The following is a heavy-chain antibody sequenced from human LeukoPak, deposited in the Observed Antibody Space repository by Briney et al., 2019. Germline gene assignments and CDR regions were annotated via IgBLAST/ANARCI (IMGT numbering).Heavy chain of an antibody. CDR2: IYSSGST. D-gene: IGHD3-10*01. Sequence: PSETLSLTCAVSGGSIISYYWSWIRQPAGKGLEWIGRIYSSGSTNYNPSLKSRVTISVDTSKNQFSLKLSSVTAADTAVYYCASEDQNRWYYYGPGSYRYWGQGTLVTVSS. CDR1: GGSIISYY. J-gene: IGHJ4*02. V-gene: IGHV4-4*07. CDR3: ASEDQNRWYYYGPGSYRY.